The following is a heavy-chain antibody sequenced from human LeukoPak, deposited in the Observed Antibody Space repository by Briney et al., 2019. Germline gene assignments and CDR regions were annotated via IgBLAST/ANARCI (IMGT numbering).Heavy chain of an antibody. V-gene: IGHV4-61*02. CDR2: IYTSGTT. CDR3: ARARVAVAGEDYFDY. Sequence: SETLSLTCTVSGGSFTSGTYYWSWIRQPAGKGVEWIGRIYTSGTTNYNPSLKSRVTISVDTSKNQFSLKLSSVIAADTAVYYCARARVAVAGEDYFDYWGQGTLVTVSS. D-gene: IGHD6-19*01. J-gene: IGHJ4*02. CDR1: GGSFTSGTYY.